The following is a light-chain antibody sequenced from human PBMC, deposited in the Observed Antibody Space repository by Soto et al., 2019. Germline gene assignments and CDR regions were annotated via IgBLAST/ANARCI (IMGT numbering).Light chain of an antibody. Sequence: QSALTQPASVSGSPGQSITISCTGTSSDVGGYNYVSWYQQHPGKAPKLMIYDVSNRPSGVSNRFSGSKSGNTASLTISGRQAEDEADYYCSSYTSSSTRVFVTGTKLTVL. CDR3: SSYTSSSTRV. V-gene: IGLV2-14*01. CDR2: DVS. J-gene: IGLJ1*01. CDR1: SSDVGGYNY.